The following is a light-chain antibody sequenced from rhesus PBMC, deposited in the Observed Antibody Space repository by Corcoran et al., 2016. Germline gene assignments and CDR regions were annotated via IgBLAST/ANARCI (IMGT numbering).Light chain of an antibody. J-gene: IGKJ2*01. CDR3: HHTYAPPYS. CDR1: ENVNNY. CDR2: KAS. Sequence: DIQMTQSPSSLSASVGDRVTITCRASENVNNYLNWYQEKPGKAPKLLIYKASTLQSGFPSRFSGSGSGTHYTFTISSLQSEDVATYYCHHTYAPPYSFGQGTKVEIK. V-gene: IGKV1-74*01.